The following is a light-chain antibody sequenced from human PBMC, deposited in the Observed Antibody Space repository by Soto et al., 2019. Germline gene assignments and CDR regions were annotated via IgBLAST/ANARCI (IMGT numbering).Light chain of an antibody. V-gene: IGKV1-5*03. CDR1: QSVSTW. J-gene: IGKJ1*01. CDR2: MAS. Sequence: DIQMTQSPSTLSASVGDRVTITCRASQSVSTWLAWYQQKPGKAPQVLISMASTLESGVPSRFSGSGSGTEFTLTITSLQTDDFGTYHCQQYDVHPKTFGQGTKVDIK. CDR3: QQYDVHPKT.